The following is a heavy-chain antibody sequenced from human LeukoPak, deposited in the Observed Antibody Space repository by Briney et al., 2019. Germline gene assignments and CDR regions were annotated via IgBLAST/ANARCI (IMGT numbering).Heavy chain of an antibody. V-gene: IGHV1-18*01. J-gene: IGHJ5*02. CDR1: GGTFSSYA. Sequence: ASVKVSCKASGGTFSSYAISWVRQAPGQGLEWMGWISAYNGNTNYAQKLQGRVTMTTDTSTSTAYMELRSLRSDDTAVYYCARVETYYDFWSGYPGWFDPWGQGTLVTVSS. CDR2: ISAYNGNT. D-gene: IGHD3-3*01. CDR3: ARVETYYDFWSGYPGWFDP.